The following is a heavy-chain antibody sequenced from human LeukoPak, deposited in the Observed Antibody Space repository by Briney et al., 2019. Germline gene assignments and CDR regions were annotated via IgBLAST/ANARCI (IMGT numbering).Heavy chain of an antibody. CDR1: GDSISTYH. J-gene: IGHJ4*02. V-gene: IGHV4-59*01. Sequence: SETLSLTCSVSGDSISTYHWNWVRERPGKGLEWIGYMQSSGNSNYNPSLKSRVFMSVDTSKNQFVLNLMSVTAADTAVYYCARDKRHSYGRYFDHWGQGMLVSVSS. CDR2: MQSSGNS. CDR3: ARDKRHSYGRYFDH. D-gene: IGHD5-18*01.